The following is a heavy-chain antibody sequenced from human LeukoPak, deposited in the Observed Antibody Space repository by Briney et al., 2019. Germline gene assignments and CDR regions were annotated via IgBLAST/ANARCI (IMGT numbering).Heavy chain of an antibody. Sequence: GASVKVSCKASGGTSSSYAISWVRQAPGQGLEWMGRIIPIFGTANYAQKFQGRVTITTDESTSTAYMELSSLRSEDTAVYYCARTDREWLLPVDIWGQGTMVTVSS. CDR2: IIPIFGTA. J-gene: IGHJ3*02. CDR3: ARTDREWLLPVDI. V-gene: IGHV1-69*05. CDR1: GGTSSSYA. D-gene: IGHD3-22*01.